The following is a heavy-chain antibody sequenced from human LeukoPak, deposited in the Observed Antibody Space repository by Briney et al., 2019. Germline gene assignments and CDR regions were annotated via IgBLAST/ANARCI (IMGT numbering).Heavy chain of an antibody. CDR1: GYTLTELS. Sequence: ASVKVSCKVSGYTLTELSMHWVRQAPGKGLEWMGGLDPEDGETIYAQKFQGRVTMTEDTSTDTAYMELSSLRSEDTAVYYCATARSVGYYYDSSGAFDIWGQGTMVTVSS. D-gene: IGHD3-22*01. CDR2: LDPEDGET. J-gene: IGHJ3*02. V-gene: IGHV1-24*01. CDR3: ATARSVGYYYDSSGAFDI.